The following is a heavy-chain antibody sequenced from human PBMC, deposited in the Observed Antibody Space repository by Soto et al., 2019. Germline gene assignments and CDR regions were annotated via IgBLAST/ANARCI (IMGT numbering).Heavy chain of an antibody. Sequence: DLAWIGYIYHSGSTYYNPSLKSRVTISVDRSKNQFSLKLSSVTAADTAVYYCARGGWLRYAFDIWGQGTMVTVSS. CDR3: ARGGWLRYAFDI. J-gene: IGHJ3*02. D-gene: IGHD5-12*01. V-gene: IGHV4-30-2*01. CDR2: IYHSGST.